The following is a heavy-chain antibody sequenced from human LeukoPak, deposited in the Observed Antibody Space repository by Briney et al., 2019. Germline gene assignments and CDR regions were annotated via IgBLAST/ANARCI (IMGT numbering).Heavy chain of an antibody. CDR3: ARGKPVYFYGSGSYLASPFDS. CDR2: INPNSGGT. Sequence: VASVKVSCKASGYTFTGYYMHWVRQAPGQGLEWMGWINPNSGGTNYAQNFQGRVTMTRDTSISTVHMELSRLRSDDTAVYYCARGKPVYFYGSGSYLASPFDSWDQGTLVTVSS. V-gene: IGHV1-2*02. J-gene: IGHJ4*02. CDR1: GYTFTGYY. D-gene: IGHD3-10*01.